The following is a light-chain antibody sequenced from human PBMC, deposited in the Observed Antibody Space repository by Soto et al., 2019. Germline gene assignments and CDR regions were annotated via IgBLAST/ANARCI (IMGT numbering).Light chain of an antibody. CDR2: AVN. Sequence: QSALPQPPSVSGSPGQSVTISFTGSRSDVGGNDLVSWYQQHPGSAPRLIISAVNKRPSGVPNRFSGSKSGNTASLPVSGLQAEDEADYYCCSYAGRNTLIFGGGTQLTVL. CDR3: CSYAGRNTLI. J-gene: IGLJ2*01. CDR1: RSDVGGNDL. V-gene: IGLV2-8*01.